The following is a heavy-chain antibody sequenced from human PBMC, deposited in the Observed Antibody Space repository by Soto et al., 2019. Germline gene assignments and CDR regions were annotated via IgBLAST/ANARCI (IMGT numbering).Heavy chain of an antibody. Sequence: EVQVLESGGGLVQPGGSLRLSCSATGFTFSVFAMSWVRQAPGKGLEWDSGIYGGGNGPHYADSVKGQGTISRENSKSTLYLQMKSLRAAAPAVYYCAKMGRMDPWAYSFDYWGQRTLVSVSS. CDR2: IYGGGNGP. CDR1: GFTFSVFA. J-gene: IGHJ4*02. V-gene: IGHV3-23*03. D-gene: IGHD3-10*01. CDR3: AKMGRMDPWAYSFDY.